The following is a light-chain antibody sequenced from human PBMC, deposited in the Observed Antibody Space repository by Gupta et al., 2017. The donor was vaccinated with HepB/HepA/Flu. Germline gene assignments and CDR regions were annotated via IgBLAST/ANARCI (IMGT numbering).Light chain of an antibody. J-gene: IGLJ2*01. V-gene: IGLV3-19*01. Sequence: SSELTQDPAGSWALGQTVGVTCQGDSLGSYYANWYQQKPGTAPVLVIYNKNHRPSGIPDRFSGSDSGTAASLSINGDQAEDEADYSCTTRDISGNQWVFGGGTKLTVL. CDR1: SLGSYY. CDR2: NKN. CDR3: TTRDISGNQWV.